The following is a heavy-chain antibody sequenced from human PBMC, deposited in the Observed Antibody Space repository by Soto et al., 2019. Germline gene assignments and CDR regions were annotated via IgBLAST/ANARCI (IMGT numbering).Heavy chain of an antibody. V-gene: IGHV3-30*18. D-gene: IGHD3-10*02. Sequence: QVQLVESGGGVVQPGRSLRLSCAASGFTFSSYGMHWVRQAPGKGLEWVAGISYDGSNKYYADSVKGRFTISRDNSKNTLYLQMNSLRAEDTAVYYCAKDYVRVVPRSPFDYWGQGTLVTVSS. J-gene: IGHJ4*02. CDR2: ISYDGSNK. CDR3: AKDYVRVVPRSPFDY. CDR1: GFTFSSYG.